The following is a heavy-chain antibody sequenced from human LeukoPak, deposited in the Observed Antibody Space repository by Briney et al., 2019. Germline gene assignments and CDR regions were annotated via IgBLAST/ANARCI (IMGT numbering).Heavy chain of an antibody. CDR2: INPNSGGT. Sequence: GASVKVSCKASGYTFTGYYMHWVRQAPGQGLEWMGWINPNSGGTNYAQKFQGRVTMTRDTSISTAYMELSRLRSDDTAVYYCARERTYGSGRNWFDPWGQGTLVTVSS. J-gene: IGHJ5*02. D-gene: IGHD3-10*01. V-gene: IGHV1-2*02. CDR1: GYTFTGYY. CDR3: ARERTYGSGRNWFDP.